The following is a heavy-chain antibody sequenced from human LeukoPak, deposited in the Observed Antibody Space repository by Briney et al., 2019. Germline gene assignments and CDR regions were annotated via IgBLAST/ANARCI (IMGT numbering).Heavy chain of an antibody. CDR3: ARGLVLATDDAFDI. D-gene: IGHD5-12*01. V-gene: IGHV4-59*01. CDR1: GASIRSYF. Sequence: PSETLSLTCSVSGASIRSYFWSWIRQSTGQGLDWIGYVYDNDISNFNPSLESRVTILVDRSKSQFSLKLRSVTAADTAVYYCARGLVLATDDAFDIWGPGTMVTVSS. CDR2: VYDNDIS. J-gene: IGHJ3*02.